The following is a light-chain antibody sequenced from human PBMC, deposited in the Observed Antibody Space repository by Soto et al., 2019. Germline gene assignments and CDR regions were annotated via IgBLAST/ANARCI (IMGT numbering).Light chain of an antibody. CDR1: QSVSRW. CDR2: DAS. CDR3: QQYDLFWT. J-gene: IGKJ1*01. Sequence: DIQMTQSPSTLSASVGDTVTITCRASQSVSRWLAWYQHKPGKAPDLLIYDASSLESGVPSRFSGSGSGTEFPLSINSLQPDDVETYSCQQYDLFWTFGQGTKVDIK. V-gene: IGKV1-5*01.